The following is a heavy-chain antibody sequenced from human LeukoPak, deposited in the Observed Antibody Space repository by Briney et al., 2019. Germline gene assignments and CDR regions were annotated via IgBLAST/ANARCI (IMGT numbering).Heavy chain of an antibody. CDR1: GYSISNDNW. CDR3: ARDSSGYYYRYFQH. J-gene: IGHJ1*01. CDR2: IHHSGRT. V-gene: IGHV4-4*02. D-gene: IGHD3-22*01. Sequence: SGTLSLTCAVSGYSISNDNWWNWVRQPPGKGLGWIGEIHHSGRTNSNPSLKSRVTISVDKSKNQFSLKLSSVTAADTAVYYCARDSSGYYYRYFQHWGQGTLVTVSS.